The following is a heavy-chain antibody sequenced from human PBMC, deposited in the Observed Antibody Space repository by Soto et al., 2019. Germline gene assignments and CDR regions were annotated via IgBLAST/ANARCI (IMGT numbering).Heavy chain of an antibody. Sequence: QVQLQQWGAGLLQPSETLSLTCAVYGGSFSGYYWTWIRQPPGKGLEWIGEIKHSGSTNCNPSLKTRVTILAETSKKQFSLQLTSVTAADTAVYYCARSDSSGYSTYLDYWGQGTLVTVSS. CDR1: GGSFSGYY. CDR3: ARSDSSGYSTYLDY. V-gene: IGHV4-34*01. CDR2: IKHSGST. J-gene: IGHJ4*02. D-gene: IGHD3-22*01.